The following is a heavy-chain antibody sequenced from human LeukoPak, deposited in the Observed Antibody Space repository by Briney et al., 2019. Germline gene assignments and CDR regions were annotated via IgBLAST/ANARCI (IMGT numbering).Heavy chain of an antibody. V-gene: IGHV3-47*01. CDR3: ARDPPAITMVRGVIITTGDY. CDR2: IGTGGDT. D-gene: IGHD3-10*01. CDR1: GFAFSSYA. Sequence: PGGSLRLSCAASGFAFSSYALHWVRRAPGKGLEWVSAIGTGGDTYYADSVMGRFTISRDNAKKSLYLHMNSLIAEDMAVYYCARDPPAITMVRGVIITTGDYWGQGTLVTVSS. J-gene: IGHJ4*02.